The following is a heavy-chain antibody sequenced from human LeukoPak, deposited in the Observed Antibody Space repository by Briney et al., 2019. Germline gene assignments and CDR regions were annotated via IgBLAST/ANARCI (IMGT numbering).Heavy chain of an antibody. Sequence: ASVKVSCKASGYTFTSYGISWVRQAPGQGVDWMGWISAYNGNTNYAQKLQGRITMTTNTSTSTAYMELRSLRSDDTAVYYCVRATRVVTAILNWFYPWGEGTLVTVSS. CDR3: VRATRVVTAILNWFYP. D-gene: IGHD2-21*02. V-gene: IGHV1-18*01. J-gene: IGHJ5*02. CDR2: ISAYNGNT. CDR1: GYTFTSYG.